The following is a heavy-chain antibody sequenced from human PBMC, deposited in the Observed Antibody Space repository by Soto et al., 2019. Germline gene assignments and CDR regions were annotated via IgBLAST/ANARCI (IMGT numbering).Heavy chain of an antibody. Sequence: GGSLRLSCAASGFTFSSYGMHWVRQAPGKGLEWVAVISYDGSNKYYADSVKGRFTISRDNSKNTLYLQMNSLRAEDTAAYYCAKAPTAGYYYYGMDVWGRGTTVTVSS. V-gene: IGHV3-30*18. CDR1: GFTFSSYG. J-gene: IGHJ6*02. CDR3: AKAPTAGYYYYGMDV. D-gene: IGHD4-17*01. CDR2: ISYDGSNK.